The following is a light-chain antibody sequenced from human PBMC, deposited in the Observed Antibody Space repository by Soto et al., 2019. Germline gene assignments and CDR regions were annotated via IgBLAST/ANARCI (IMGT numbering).Light chain of an antibody. V-gene: IGKV1-8*01. CDR2: AAS. J-gene: IGKJ4*01. CDR3: QHYYSSLT. Sequence: AIRMTQSPSSFSASTGDRVTITCRASQGISSYLAWYQQKPGKAPKLLIYAASTLQSGVPSRFSGSGSGTDFTLTISCLQSEDFATYYCQHYYSSLTCGGGTKVESK. CDR1: QGISSY.